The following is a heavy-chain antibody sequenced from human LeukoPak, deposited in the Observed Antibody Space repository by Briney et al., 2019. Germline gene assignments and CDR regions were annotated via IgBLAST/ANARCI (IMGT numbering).Heavy chain of an antibody. V-gene: IGHV3-48*01. Sequence: GGSLRLSCAASGFTFSDYSMNWVRQAPGKGLEWISYVGISSGNTKYADSVKGRFTIPGDKAKNSLYLQMNSLRVEDTAVYYCARDTKYAFDNWGQGTLVTVSS. CDR2: VGISSGNT. CDR1: GFTFSDYS. D-gene: IGHD2-2*01. J-gene: IGHJ4*02. CDR3: ARDTKYAFDN.